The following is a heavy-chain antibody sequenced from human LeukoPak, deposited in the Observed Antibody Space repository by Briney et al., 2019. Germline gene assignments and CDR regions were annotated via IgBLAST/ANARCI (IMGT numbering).Heavy chain of an antibody. J-gene: IGHJ6*02. Sequence: PGGYLRLSCAASGFTFSSYGMHWVRQAPGKGLEWVAVIWYDGSDKYYADSVKGRFTISRDNSKNSLYLQMNSLRAEDTAVYYCARGLGAGDPYYYYGMDVWGQGTTVTVSS. V-gene: IGHV3-33*01. CDR1: GFTFSSYG. CDR3: ARGLGAGDPYYYYGMDV. CDR2: IWYDGSDK. D-gene: IGHD3-16*01.